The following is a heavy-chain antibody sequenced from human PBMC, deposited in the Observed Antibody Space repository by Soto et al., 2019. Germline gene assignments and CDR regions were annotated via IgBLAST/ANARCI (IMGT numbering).Heavy chain of an antibody. Sequence: ASVKVSCKASGGTFSSYAISWVRQAPGQGLEWMGWVSAYNGNTNYAQKLQGRVTMTTDTSTTTAYMELRSLRSDDTAVYYCASGGIEAFEYFQHWGQGTLVTVSS. CDR2: VSAYNGNT. D-gene: IGHD3-16*01. CDR1: GGTFSSYA. CDR3: ASGGIEAFEYFQH. J-gene: IGHJ1*01. V-gene: IGHV1-18*01.